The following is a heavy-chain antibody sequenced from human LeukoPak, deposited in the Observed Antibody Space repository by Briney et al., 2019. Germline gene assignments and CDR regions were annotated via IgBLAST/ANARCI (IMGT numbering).Heavy chain of an antibody. Sequence: PSETLSLTCTVSGGSISSSSYYWGWIRQPPGKGLEWIGSIYYSGSTNYNPSLKSRVTISIDTSKNQLSLKLSSVTAADTAVYYCARAYYYDSSGYSLIPTTFDYWGQGTLVTVSS. CDR1: GGSISSSSYY. CDR2: IYYSGST. V-gene: IGHV4-39*07. J-gene: IGHJ4*02. CDR3: ARAYYYDSSGYSLIPTTFDY. D-gene: IGHD3-22*01.